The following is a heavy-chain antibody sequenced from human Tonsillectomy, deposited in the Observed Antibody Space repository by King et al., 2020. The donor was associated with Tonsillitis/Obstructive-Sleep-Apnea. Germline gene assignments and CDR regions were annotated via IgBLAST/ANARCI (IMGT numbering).Heavy chain of an antibody. Sequence: QLVQSGAEVKKPGASVKVSCKASGYTFTSYYMHWVRQAPGQGLEWMGIINPSGGSTSYAQKFQGRVTMTRDTSTSTVYMELSSLRSEDTAVYYCARVGMIVVPYTWFDPWGQGTLVTVSS. CDR1: GYTFTSYY. CDR3: ARVGMIVVPYTWFDP. D-gene: IGHD3-22*01. J-gene: IGHJ5*02. CDR2: INPSGGST. V-gene: IGHV1-46*01.